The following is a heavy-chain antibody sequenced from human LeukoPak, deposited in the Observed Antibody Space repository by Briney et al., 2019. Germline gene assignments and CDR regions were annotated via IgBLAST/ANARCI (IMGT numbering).Heavy chain of an antibody. V-gene: IGHV4-34*01. J-gene: IGHJ4*02. CDR3: ASVRVEVCFSSGGQAALAYFDY. D-gene: IGHD3/OR15-3a*01. CDR2: IKHSGST. Sequence: PSETLSLTCAVYGGSFSSYYWSWIRQPPGKGLEWIGEIKHSGSTNYNPSLKSRVTISVDTSKNQFSLKLSSVTAADTAVYYCASVRVEVCFSSGGQAALAYFDYWGQGTLVTVSS. CDR1: GGSFSSYY.